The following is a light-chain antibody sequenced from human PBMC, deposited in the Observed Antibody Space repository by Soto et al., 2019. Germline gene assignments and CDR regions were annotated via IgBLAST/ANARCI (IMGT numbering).Light chain of an antibody. CDR1: QSCRSS. J-gene: IGKJ5*01. V-gene: IGKV3-11*01. CDR2: DAS. CDR3: QQRNVWPPIP. Sequence: NVLAQSSATLSLSPGEKATLPCRARQSCRSSLPWYQHKPGQARRLVTYDASLRANGVRARLGGSGSGTDFTLTNNSLDPEEFAVNYCQQRNVWPPIPFGQGTRREIK.